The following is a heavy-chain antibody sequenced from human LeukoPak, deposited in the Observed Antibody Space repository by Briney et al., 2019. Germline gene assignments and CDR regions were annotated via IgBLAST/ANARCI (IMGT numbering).Heavy chain of an antibody. Sequence: GGSLRLSCAASGFIFDNFAMSWVRQAPGKGLEWVSTITGSGGNTYYADSVEGRFTISRDNSKNTLYLQMNSLRAEETAVYYCTKDLGYDSSGYHPGWVDAFDIWGQGTMVTVSS. CDR3: TKDLGYDSSGYHPGWVDAFDI. V-gene: IGHV3-23*01. CDR2: ITGSGGNT. D-gene: IGHD3-22*01. CDR1: GFIFDNFA. J-gene: IGHJ3*02.